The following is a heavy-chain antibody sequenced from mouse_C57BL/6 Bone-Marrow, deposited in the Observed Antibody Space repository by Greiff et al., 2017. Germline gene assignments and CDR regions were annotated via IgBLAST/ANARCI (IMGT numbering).Heavy chain of an antibody. D-gene: IGHD3-2*02. V-gene: IGHV1-69*01. Sequence: QVQLQQPGAELVMPGASVKLSCKASGYTFTSYWMHWVKQRPGQGLEWIGEIDPSDSYTTYNQKFKGKSTLTVAKSSSTAYMKHSSLTSEDSAVYYCARRSSGFPGFAYWGQGTLVTVSA. CDR1: GYTFTSYW. J-gene: IGHJ3*01. CDR2: IDPSDSYT. CDR3: ARRSSGFPGFAY.